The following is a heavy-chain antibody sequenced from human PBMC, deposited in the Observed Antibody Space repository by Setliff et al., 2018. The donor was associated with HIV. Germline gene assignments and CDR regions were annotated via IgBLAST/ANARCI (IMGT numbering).Heavy chain of an antibody. CDR1: GGTFSSYA. CDR2: INTHNGNT. D-gene: IGHD6-13*01. Sequence: ASVKVSCKASGGTFSSYAISWVRQAPGQGLEWMGWINTHNGNTHYAQRFQGRVTMTRDTSTTTAYMELRSLRSDDTAVYYCARATGAADLWGQGTKVTVSS. V-gene: IGHV1-18*01. J-gene: IGHJ5*02. CDR3: ARATGAADL.